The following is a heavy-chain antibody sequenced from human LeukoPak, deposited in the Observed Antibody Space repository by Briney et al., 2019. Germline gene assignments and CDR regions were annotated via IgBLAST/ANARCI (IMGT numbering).Heavy chain of an antibody. V-gene: IGHV4-4*07. CDR3: ARLLVVGGDGYAFDI. Sequence: PSETLSLTCTVSGGSISSYYWSWIRQPAGKGLEWIGRIYTSGSSNYNPSLKSRVTISVDTSKNQFSLKLSSVTAADTAVYYCARLLVVGGDGYAFDIWGQGTMVTVSS. D-gene: IGHD1-26*01. CDR1: GGSISSYY. CDR2: IYTSGSS. J-gene: IGHJ3*02.